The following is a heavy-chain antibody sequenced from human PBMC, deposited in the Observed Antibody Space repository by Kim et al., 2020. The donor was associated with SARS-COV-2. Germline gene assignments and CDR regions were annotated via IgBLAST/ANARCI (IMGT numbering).Heavy chain of an antibody. CDR2: IKSKTDGGTT. J-gene: IGHJ4*02. V-gene: IGHV3-15*01. D-gene: IGHD2-21*02. CDR3: TTIEYCGGDCYSFDY. CDR1: GFTFSNAW. Sequence: GGSLRLSCAASGFTFSNAWMSLVRQAPGKGLEWVGRIKSKTDGGTTDYAAPVKGRFTISRDDSKNTLYLQMNSLKTEDTAVYYCTTIEYCGGDCYSFDYWGQGTLVTVSS.